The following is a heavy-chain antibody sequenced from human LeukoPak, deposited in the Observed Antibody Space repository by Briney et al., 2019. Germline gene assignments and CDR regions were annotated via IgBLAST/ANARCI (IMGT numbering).Heavy chain of an antibody. CDR1: GFTFSSYD. CDR2: IGTAGDT. D-gene: IGHD2-21*02. CDR3: ARDPNCGGDCYSFLTPKYYYYGMDV. J-gene: IGHJ6*02. V-gene: IGHV3-13*01. Sequence: GGSLRLSCAASGFTFSSYDMHWVRQATGKGLEWVSAIGTAGDTYYPGSVKGRFTISRENAKNSLYLQMNSLRSEDTAVYYCARDPNCGGDCYSFLTPKYYYYGMDVWGQGTTVTVSS.